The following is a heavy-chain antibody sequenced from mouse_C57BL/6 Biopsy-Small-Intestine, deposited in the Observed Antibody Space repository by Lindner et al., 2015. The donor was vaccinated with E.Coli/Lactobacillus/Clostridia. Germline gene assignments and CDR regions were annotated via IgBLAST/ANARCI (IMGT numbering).Heavy chain of an antibody. CDR2: INPGSGGT. Sequence: QLQESGAELVRPGTSVKVSCKASGYAFTNYLIEWVKQRPGQGLEWIGVINPGSGGTNYNEKFKGKATLTADKSSSTAYMQLSSLTSEDSAVYFCARGGDYDGFAYWGQGTLVTVSA. D-gene: IGHD2-4*01. V-gene: IGHV1-54*01. CDR3: ARGGDYDGFAY. J-gene: IGHJ3*01. CDR1: GYAFTNYL.